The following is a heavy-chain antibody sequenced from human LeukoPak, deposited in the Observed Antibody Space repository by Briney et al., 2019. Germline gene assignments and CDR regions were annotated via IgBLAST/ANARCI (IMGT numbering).Heavy chain of an antibody. J-gene: IGHJ6*03. V-gene: IGHV4-59*08. CDR3: ARHYYYSCYYMDV. CDR2: IYYSGST. CDR1: GGSISSYY. Sequence: SETLSLTCTVSGGSISSYYWSWIRQPQGKGLEWIGYIYYSGSTNYNPSLKRRVTISGDTTKNQFSLKLSSVTAADTAVYYCARHYYYSCYYMDVWGKGTTVTVSS.